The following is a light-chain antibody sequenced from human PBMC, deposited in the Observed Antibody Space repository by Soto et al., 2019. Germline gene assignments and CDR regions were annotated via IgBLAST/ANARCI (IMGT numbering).Light chain of an antibody. CDR3: CSYAGSYFV. CDR2: DVT. Sequence: QSALTQPRSVSGSPGQSVTISCTGTSSDVGGYNYVSWYQQHPGRAPKFMIYDVTKRPSGVPDRFSGSKSGNTASLTISGLQVEDEADYYCCSYAGSYFVFGNGTKVTVL. V-gene: IGLV2-11*01. CDR1: SSDVGGYNY. J-gene: IGLJ1*01.